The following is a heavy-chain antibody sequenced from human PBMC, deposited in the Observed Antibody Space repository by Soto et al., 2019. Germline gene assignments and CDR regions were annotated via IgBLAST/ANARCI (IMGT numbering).Heavy chain of an antibody. V-gene: IGHV3-30-3*01. J-gene: IGHJ3*02. D-gene: IGHD1-7*01. CDR2: ISYDGTNT. CDR3: ARGGDYNWHFDAFDI. CDR1: GFTFRIFA. Sequence: LRLSCAASGFTFRIFAIQWVRQAPGKRLEWVAGISYDGTNTLYADSAKGRFTISRDNSKNILYVQMHSLRSDDTAVYYCARGGDYNWHFDAFDIWGPGTMVTVSS.